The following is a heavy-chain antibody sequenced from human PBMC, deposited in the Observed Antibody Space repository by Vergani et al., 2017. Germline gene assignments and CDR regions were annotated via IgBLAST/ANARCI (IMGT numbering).Heavy chain of an antibody. CDR1: GYSFTSYW. J-gene: IGHJ4*02. V-gene: IGHV5-51*01. CDR3: ARCPTVDTAMLDY. D-gene: IGHD5-18*01. Sequence: EVQLVPSGAEVKTPGASLKISCKCSGYSFTSYWIGWVRQLPGKGLEWMGIIYPGDSDTRYSPSFQGQVTISADKSISTAYLQWSSLKASDTAMYYCARCPTVDTAMLDYWGQGTLVTVSS. CDR2: IYPGDSDT.